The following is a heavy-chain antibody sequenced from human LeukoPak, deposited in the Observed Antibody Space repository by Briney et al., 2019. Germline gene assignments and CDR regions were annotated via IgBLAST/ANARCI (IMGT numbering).Heavy chain of an antibody. CDR3: ARDRNSGSCDSDY. CDR2: ISSSSSTI. CDR1: GFTFSDYW. D-gene: IGHD1-26*01. J-gene: IGHJ4*02. Sequence: GGSLRLSCAASGFTFSDYWMHWVRQAPGKGLEWVSYISSSSSTIYYADSVKGRFTISRDNAKNSLYLQMNSLRAEDTAVYYCARDRNSGSCDSDYWGQGTLVTVSS. V-gene: IGHV3-48*01.